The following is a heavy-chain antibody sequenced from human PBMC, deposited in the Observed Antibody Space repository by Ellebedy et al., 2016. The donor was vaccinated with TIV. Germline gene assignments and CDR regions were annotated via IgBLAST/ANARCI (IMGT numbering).Heavy chain of an antibody. Sequence: GESLKISCAASGFAFSSYDMHWVRQAPGKGLEWVAVIWYDGRNKYYADSVKGRFTISRANSKNTLYLQMNSLRDEDTAVYYCARGRSATFDDSSGYYLYWGQGTLVTVSS. D-gene: IGHD3-22*01. V-gene: IGHV3-33*01. CDR1: GFAFSSYD. CDR3: ARGRSATFDDSSGYYLY. J-gene: IGHJ4*02. CDR2: IWYDGRNK.